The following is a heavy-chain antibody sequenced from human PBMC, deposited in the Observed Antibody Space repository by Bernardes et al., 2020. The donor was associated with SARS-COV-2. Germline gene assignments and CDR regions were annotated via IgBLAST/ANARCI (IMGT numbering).Heavy chain of an antibody. D-gene: IGHD3-10*01. V-gene: IGHV1-18*01. J-gene: IGHJ4*02. CDR2: ISTLDGNT. Sequence: ASMKVSCKASGYTFTSYGISWVRQAPGQGLEWVRWISTLDGNTNYAQKFQGRVTMTADRSTSTVYMELRSLRSDDTAVYYCAREVSHSSGTGSVYYFDYWGQGSLATVSS. CDR1: GYTFTSYG. CDR3: AREVSHSSGTGSVYYFDY.